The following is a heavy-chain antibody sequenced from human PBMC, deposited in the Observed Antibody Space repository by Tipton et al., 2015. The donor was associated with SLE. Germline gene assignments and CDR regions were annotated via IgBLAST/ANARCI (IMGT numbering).Heavy chain of an antibody. J-gene: IGHJ4*02. CDR2: IKQDGSEK. V-gene: IGHV3-7*01. Sequence: SLRLSCAASGFTFSSYWMSWVRQAPGKGLVWVANIKQDGSEKYYVDSVKGRFTISRDNAKNSLYLQMTSLRAEDTALYYCARLYYDFWSGYHFFDSWGQGTLVTVSS. CDR1: GFTFSSYW. CDR3: ARLYYDFWSGYHFFDS. D-gene: IGHD3-3*01.